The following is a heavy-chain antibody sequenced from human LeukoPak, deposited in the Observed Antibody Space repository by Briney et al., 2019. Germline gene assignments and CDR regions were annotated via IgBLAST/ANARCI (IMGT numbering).Heavy chain of an antibody. CDR2: ISSASRTT. Sequence: PGGSLRLSCAASGFTFSGYSMSCVRQAPGKGLEWVSFISSASRTTYYADSVKGRFTTSRDNGKNSLYLQMNSLTDEDTAAYYCARTYYYDSSGYPVAFDIWGQGTMVTVSS. V-gene: IGHV3-48*02. CDR3: ARTYYYDSSGYPVAFDI. D-gene: IGHD3-22*01. CDR1: GFTFSGYS. J-gene: IGHJ3*02.